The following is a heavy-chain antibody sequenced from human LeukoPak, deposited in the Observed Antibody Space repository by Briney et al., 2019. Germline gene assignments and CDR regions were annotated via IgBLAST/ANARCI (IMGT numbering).Heavy chain of an antibody. CDR3: VRVGERFYYYYYMDV. Sequence: GTSLRLSCAASGFTFSSYTILWVRQAPGKGLEWVALISYDGNNQYNADSVKGRFTISRDNSKNTVELQMNSLRAEDTAVYYCVRVGERFYYYYYMDVWGKGTTVTVSS. CDR2: ISYDGNNQ. J-gene: IGHJ6*03. CDR1: GFTFSSYT. V-gene: IGHV3-30*01.